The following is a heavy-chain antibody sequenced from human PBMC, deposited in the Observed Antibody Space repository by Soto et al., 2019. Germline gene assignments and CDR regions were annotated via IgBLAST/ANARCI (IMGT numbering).Heavy chain of an antibody. J-gene: IGHJ3*02. CDR2: IYYSGST. D-gene: IGHD6-13*01. CDR3: ARERAAAGLYPNDAFDI. Sequence: PSETLSLTCTVSGGSISSGGYYWSWIRQHPGKGLEWIGYIYYSGSTYYNPSLKSRVTISVDTSKNQFSLKLSSVTAADTAVYYCARERAAAGLYPNDAFDIWGQGTMVTVSS. V-gene: IGHV4-31*03. CDR1: GGSISSGGYY.